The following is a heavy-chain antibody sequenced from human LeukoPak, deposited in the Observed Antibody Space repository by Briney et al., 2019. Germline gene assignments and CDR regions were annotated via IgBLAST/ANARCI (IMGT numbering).Heavy chain of an antibody. CDR1: GFTFSNYW. CDR3: ARYKSRGYSYGPFDY. D-gene: IGHD5-18*01. CDR2: IKQDGSEK. J-gene: IGHJ4*02. V-gene: IGHV3-7*01. Sequence: GGSLRLSCAGSGFTFSNYWMSWVRQAPGKGLEWVANIKQDGSEKYYVDSVKGRFTISRDNAKNSLYLQMNSLRAEDTAVYYCARYKSRGYSYGPFDYWGQGTLVTVSS.